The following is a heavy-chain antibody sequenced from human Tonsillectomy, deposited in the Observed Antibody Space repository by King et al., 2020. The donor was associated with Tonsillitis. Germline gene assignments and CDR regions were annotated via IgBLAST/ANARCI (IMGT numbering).Heavy chain of an antibody. Sequence: QLVQSGGGVVQPGRSLRLSCAASGFTFSSYAMHWVRQAPGKGLEWVAVISYDGSNKYYADSVKGRFTISRDNSKNTLYLQMNSLRAEDTAVYYCARDRYYYDSSGYYYFDYWGQGTLVTVSS. V-gene: IGHV3-30-3*01. CDR1: GFTFSSYA. CDR3: ARDRYYYDSSGYYYFDY. D-gene: IGHD3-22*01. J-gene: IGHJ4*02. CDR2: ISYDGSNK.